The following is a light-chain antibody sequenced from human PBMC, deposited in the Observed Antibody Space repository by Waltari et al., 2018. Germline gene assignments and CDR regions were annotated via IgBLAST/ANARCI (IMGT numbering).Light chain of an antibody. CDR3: AAWDDSLNGVV. V-gene: IGLV1-44*01. Sequence: QSVLTQPPSASGTPGPRVPISCSGSSSNIGSNPVTWYQQLPGAAPKLLVYSNNQRPSGVPDRFSGSKSGTSASLAISGLQSEDEADYYCAAWDDSLNGVVFGGGTKLTVL. J-gene: IGLJ2*01. CDR1: SSNIGSNP. CDR2: SNN.